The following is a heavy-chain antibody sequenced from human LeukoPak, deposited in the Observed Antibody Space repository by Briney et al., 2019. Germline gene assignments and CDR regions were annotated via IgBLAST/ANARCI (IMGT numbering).Heavy chain of an antibody. D-gene: IGHD4-11*01. CDR1: GGSISSGGYY. J-gene: IGHJ4*02. CDR2: IYYSGST. V-gene: IGHV4-31*03. CDR3: ARDDHSNGYYFDY. Sequence: PSETLSLTCTVSGGSISSGGYYWSWIRQHPGKGLEWIGYIYYSGSTYYNPSLKSRVTISVDTSKNQFSLKLSSVTAADTAVYYCARDDHSNGYYFDYWGQGTLVTVSS.